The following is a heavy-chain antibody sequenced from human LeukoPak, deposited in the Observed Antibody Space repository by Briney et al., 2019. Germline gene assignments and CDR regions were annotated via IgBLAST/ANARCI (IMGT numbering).Heavy chain of an antibody. CDR1: GFTFSSSS. D-gene: IGHD3-16*01. J-gene: IGHJ6*04. V-gene: IGHV3-74*01. CDR3: ARDPGYESWSPFWGGMDV. Sequence: PGGSLRLSCAASGFTFSSSSMHWVRHAPGKGLVWVSRISRDGSSTTYADSVKGRFTTSRVNAKNTLYLQMDSLRADDTAVYYFARDPGYESWSPFWGGMDVWGKGTTVIVSS. CDR2: ISRDGSST.